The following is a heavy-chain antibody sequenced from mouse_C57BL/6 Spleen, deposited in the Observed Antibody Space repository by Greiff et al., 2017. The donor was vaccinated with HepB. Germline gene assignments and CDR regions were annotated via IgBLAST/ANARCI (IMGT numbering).Heavy chain of an antibody. J-gene: IGHJ3*01. V-gene: IGHV1-54*01. CDR3: ARWYYGSSYGFAY. CDR2: INPGSGGT. D-gene: IGHD1-1*01. Sequence: QVQLQQSGAELVRPGTSVKVSCKASGYAFTNYLIEWVKQRPGQGLEWIGVINPGSGGTNYNEKFKGKATLTADKSSSTAYMQLSSLTSEDSAVYICARWYYGSSYGFAYWGQGTLVTVSA. CDR1: GYAFTNYL.